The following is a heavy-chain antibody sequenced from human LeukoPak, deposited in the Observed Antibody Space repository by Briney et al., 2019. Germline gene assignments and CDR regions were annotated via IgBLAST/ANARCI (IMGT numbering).Heavy chain of an antibody. D-gene: IGHD5-12*01. CDR1: GGSISSYY. CDR3: ARLRGYSGYVSY. V-gene: IGHV4-59*12. Sequence: SETLSLTCTVSGGSISSYYWSWIRQPPGKGLEWIGYIYYSGSTNYNPSLKSRVTISVDTSKNQFSLKLGSVTAADTAVYYCARLRGYSGYVSYWGQGTLVTVSS. J-gene: IGHJ4*02. CDR2: IYYSGST.